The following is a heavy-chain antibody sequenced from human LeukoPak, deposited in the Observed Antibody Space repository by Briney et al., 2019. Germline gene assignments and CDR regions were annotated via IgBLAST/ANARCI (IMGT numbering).Heavy chain of an antibody. J-gene: IGHJ6*03. CDR2: ISGSGGDT. V-gene: IGHV3-23*01. Sequence: GGSLRLSCAASGFTFRSYAIYWVRQAPGKGLEWVSGISGSGGDTYFANSVRGRFTISRDNSKNTVFLQMDSLRAEDTAVYYCARGDAYYDILTGFYYYYYMDVWGKGTTVTVSS. CDR1: GFTFRSYA. D-gene: IGHD3-9*01. CDR3: ARGDAYYDILTGFYYYYYMDV.